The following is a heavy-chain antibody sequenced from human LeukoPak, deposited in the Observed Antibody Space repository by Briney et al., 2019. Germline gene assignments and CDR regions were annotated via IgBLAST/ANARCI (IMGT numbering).Heavy chain of an antibody. V-gene: IGHV3-21*01. J-gene: IGHJ6*03. CDR3: AREGITMVRGVNYYYMDV. Sequence: GGSLRLSCAASGFTFSSYSINWVRQAPGKGLEWVSSISSSSSYIYYADSVKGRFAISRDNAKNSLYLQMNSLRAEDTAVYYCAREGITMVRGVNYYYMDVWGKGTTVTVSS. CDR1: GFTFSSYS. CDR2: ISSSSSYI. D-gene: IGHD3-10*01.